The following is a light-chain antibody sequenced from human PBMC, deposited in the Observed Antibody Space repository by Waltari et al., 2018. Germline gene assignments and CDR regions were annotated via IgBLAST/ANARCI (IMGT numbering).Light chain of an antibody. CDR2: EVT. J-gene: IGLJ1*01. V-gene: IGLV2-14*01. CDR1: SGDVGAYNY. Sequence: QSALTQPASVSGSPGQSIAISCTGTSGDVGAYNYVSWYQQYPGKAPQVLIYEVTNRPSGVSSRFSGPKSCNTASLTISGLQPDDEADYYCSSYTSSRTVVFGTGTEVTVL. CDR3: SSYTSSRTVV.